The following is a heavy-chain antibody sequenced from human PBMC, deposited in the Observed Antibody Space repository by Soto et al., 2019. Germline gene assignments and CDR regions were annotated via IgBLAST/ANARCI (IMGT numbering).Heavy chain of an antibody. D-gene: IGHD6-13*01. J-gene: IGHJ6*04. Sequence: PSETLSLTCAVYGGSFSGYYWSWIRQPPGKGLEWIGEINHSGSTNYNPSLKSRVTISVDTSKNQFSLKLSSVTAADTAVYYCARGPIAAAGTNFYYGMDVWGKGTTVTVSS. CDR2: INHSGST. CDR1: GGSFSGYY. CDR3: ARGPIAAAGTNFYYGMDV. V-gene: IGHV4-34*01.